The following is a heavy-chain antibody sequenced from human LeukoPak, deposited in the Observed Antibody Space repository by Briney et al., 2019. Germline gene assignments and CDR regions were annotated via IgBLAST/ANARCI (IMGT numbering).Heavy chain of an antibody. J-gene: IGHJ4*02. CDR2: IYHSGST. D-gene: IGHD2-2*01. CDR3: ARSTSGIHDY. CDR1: GGSISSGGYS. Sequence: SETLSLTCAVSGGSISSGGYSWSWIRQPPGKGLEWIGYIYHSGSTYYNPSLKSRVTISVDRSKNQFSLKLSSVTAADTAVYYCARSTSGIHDYWGQGTLVTVSS. V-gene: IGHV4-30-2*01.